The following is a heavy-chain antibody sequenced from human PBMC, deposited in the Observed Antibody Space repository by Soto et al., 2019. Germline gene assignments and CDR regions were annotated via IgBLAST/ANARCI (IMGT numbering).Heavy chain of an antibody. Sequence: SETLSLPCPVSGGSISSSYWSWIRQRPVEVLEWLAYIYDDGSANYNPSLKSRATISLDMSKNQFSLKLTSVTAADTAVYYCARDKYCSGGSCRKNWFDPWGQGTLVTVSS. CDR1: GGSISSSY. CDR3: ARDKYCSGGSCRKNWFDP. CDR2: IYDDGSA. D-gene: IGHD2-15*01. V-gene: IGHV4-59*01. J-gene: IGHJ5*02.